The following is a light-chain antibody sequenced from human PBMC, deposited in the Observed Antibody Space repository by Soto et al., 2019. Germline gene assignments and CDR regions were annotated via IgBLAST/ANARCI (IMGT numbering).Light chain of an antibody. CDR1: QSVDSTY. Sequence: EIALTQSPGTLSLPPGERATLSCRASQSVDSTYLAWYQQKPGQAPRLLLYATSSRAAGVPDIFTGSGSGTDFTLTITRVEPEDLAVEYCQHYDTSPPLYTFGQGKKLDIK. V-gene: IGKV3-20*01. CDR3: QHYDTSPPLYT. J-gene: IGKJ2*01. CDR2: ATS.